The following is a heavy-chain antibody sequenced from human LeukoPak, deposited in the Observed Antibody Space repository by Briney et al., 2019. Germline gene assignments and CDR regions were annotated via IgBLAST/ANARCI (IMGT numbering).Heavy chain of an antibody. V-gene: IGHV4-59*01. J-gene: IGHJ5*02. CDR3: ARRLLWFGEAGWFDP. Sequence: SETLSLTFTVSGGSISSYYWSWIRQPPGKGLEWIGYIYYSGSTNYSPSLQSRVTISVDTSKNQFSLKLSSVTAADTAVYYCARRLLWFGEAGWFDPWGQGTLVTVSS. CDR2: IYYSGST. D-gene: IGHD3-10*01. CDR1: GGSISSYY.